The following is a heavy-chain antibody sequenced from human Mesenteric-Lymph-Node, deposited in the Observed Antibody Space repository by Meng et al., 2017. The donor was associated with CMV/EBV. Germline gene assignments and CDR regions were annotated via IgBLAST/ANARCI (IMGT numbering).Heavy chain of an antibody. D-gene: IGHD6-6*01. CDR1: GFTFSNAW. Sequence: GGSLRLSCAASGFTFSNAWMSWVRQAPGKGLEWVGRIKSKTDGGTTDYAAPVKGRFTISRDDSKNTLYLQMNSLKTEDTAVYYCTTGSSFLPEYYFDYWGQGTLVTVSS. J-gene: IGHJ4*02. CDR3: TTGSSFLPEYYFDY. CDR2: IKSKTDGGTT. V-gene: IGHV3-15*01.